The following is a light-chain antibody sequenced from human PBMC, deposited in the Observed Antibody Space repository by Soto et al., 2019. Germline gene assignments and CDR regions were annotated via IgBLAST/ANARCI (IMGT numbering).Light chain of an antibody. J-gene: IGKJ4*01. Sequence: TQSPVTLSLSPGERATLSCRASQTVNNNYLARYQQIPGQAPRLLISGASGRATGTPDRFSGSGSGTDFTLTISRLEPEDFAVYYCQQYGDSPLTFGGGTKVDIK. CDR1: QTVNNNY. CDR3: QQYGDSPLT. V-gene: IGKV3-20*01. CDR2: GAS.